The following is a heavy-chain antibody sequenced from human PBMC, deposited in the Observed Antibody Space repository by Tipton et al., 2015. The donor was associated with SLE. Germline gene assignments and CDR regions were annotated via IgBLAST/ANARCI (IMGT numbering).Heavy chain of an antibody. J-gene: IGHJ4*02. Sequence: QAQLVQSGAEVKKPGASVKVSCKASGYTFTSYYMHWVRQAPGQGLEWMGVINPSAGSTSYAQKFQGRVIMTRDTSTRTAYMELSSLRSEDTAVYYCARDGSSSSYFDYWGQGTLVTVSS. CDR3: ARDGSSSSYFDY. CDR1: GYTFTSYY. D-gene: IGHD6-13*01. V-gene: IGHV1-46*01. CDR2: INPSAGST.